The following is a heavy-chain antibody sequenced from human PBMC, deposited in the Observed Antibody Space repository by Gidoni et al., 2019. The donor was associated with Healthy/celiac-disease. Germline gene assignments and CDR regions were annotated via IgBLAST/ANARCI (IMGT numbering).Heavy chain of an antibody. CDR3: ARDGVEWSHLWYYYYGMDV. CDR2: ISSSSSYT. J-gene: IGHJ6*02. V-gene: IGHV3-11*06. Sequence: QVQLVESGGGLVKPGGSLRLSCAASGFTFSDYYLSWIRQAPGKGLEWVSYISSSSSYTNYADSVKGRFTISRDNAKNSLYLQMNSLRAEDTAVYYCARDGVEWSHLWYYYYGMDVWGQGTTVTVSS. CDR1: GFTFSDYY. D-gene: IGHD3-3*01.